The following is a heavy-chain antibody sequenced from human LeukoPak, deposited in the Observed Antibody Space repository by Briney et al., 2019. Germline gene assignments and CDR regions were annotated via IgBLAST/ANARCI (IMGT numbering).Heavy chain of an antibody. V-gene: IGHV4-4*07. CDR1: GASITSFH. CDR3: ARKDGDY. CDR2: IYSSGST. J-gene: IGHJ4*02. D-gene: IGHD6-6*01. Sequence: SETLSLTCTVSGASITSFHWTWIRQPAGKGLEWIGLIYSSGSTIYNPSLQSRVAMSVDMTKNQLSLKLSSVTATDTAMYYCARKDGDYWGQGTLVTVSS.